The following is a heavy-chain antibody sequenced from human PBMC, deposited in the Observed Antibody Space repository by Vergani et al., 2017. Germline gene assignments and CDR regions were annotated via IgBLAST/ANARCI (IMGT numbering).Heavy chain of an antibody. Sequence: QVQLQQWGAGLLKPSETLSLTCAVYGGSFSGYYWSWIRQPPGKGLEWIGYIYYSGNTYYNPSLKSRVTISVDTSKNQFSLKLSSVTAADTAVYYCARAKTTVTPGWFDPWGQGTLVTVSS. V-gene: IGHV4-34*01. D-gene: IGHD4-17*01. J-gene: IGHJ5*02. CDR2: IYYSGNT. CDR1: GGSFSGYY. CDR3: ARAKTTVTPGWFDP.